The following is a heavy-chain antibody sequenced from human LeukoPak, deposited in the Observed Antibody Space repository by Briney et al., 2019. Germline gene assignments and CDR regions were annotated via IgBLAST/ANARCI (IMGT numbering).Heavy chain of an antibody. Sequence: SVKVSCKASGGTFSSYAISWVRQAPGQGLEWMGRIIPIFGTANYAQKFQGRVTITTDESTSTAYMELSSLRSEDTAVYYCARGAGGFWSGYYSRDYYYYYYMDVWGKGTTVTVSS. V-gene: IGHV1-69*05. J-gene: IGHJ6*03. CDR1: GGTFSSYA. D-gene: IGHD3-3*01. CDR2: IIPIFGTA. CDR3: ARGAGGFWSGYYSRDYYYYYYMDV.